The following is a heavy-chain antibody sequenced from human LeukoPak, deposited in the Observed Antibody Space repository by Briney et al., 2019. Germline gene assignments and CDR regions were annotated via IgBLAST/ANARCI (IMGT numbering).Heavy chain of an antibody. CDR3: AKIYDSSGYLLFDY. CDR2: ITGSVGTT. CDR1: GFSLSTYA. D-gene: IGHD3-22*01. J-gene: IGHJ4*02. Sequence: PGGSLRLSCAASGFSLSTYAMTWVRQAPGKGLEWVSGITGSVGTTYYADSVKGRFTISRDNSKNTLYLQMNSLRAEDTAVYYCAKIYDSSGYLLFDYWGQGTLVTVSS. V-gene: IGHV3-23*01.